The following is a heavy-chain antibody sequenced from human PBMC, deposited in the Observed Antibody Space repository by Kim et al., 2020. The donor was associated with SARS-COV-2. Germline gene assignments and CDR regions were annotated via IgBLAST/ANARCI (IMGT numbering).Heavy chain of an antibody. CDR2: IKPDRSDK. V-gene: IGHV3-7*01. D-gene: IGHD2-2*01. CDR3: SRDSRSLTADS. CDR1: GFTFSDYW. J-gene: IGHJ5*01. Sequence: GGSLRLSCAASGFTFSDYWMNWVRQAPGKGLEWVGNIKPDRSDKYYVDSVKGRFTISRDNAKNSLYLQMNSLRAEDTAMYYCSRDSRSLTADSWGQGTLV.